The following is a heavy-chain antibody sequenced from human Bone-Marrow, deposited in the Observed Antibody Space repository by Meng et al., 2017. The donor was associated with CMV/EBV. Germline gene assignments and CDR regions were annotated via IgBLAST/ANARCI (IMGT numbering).Heavy chain of an antibody. CDR2: ISSSGSTI. D-gene: IGHD2-2*01. CDR3: ARDRIVVVPAADHYYYYGMDV. CDR1: GFTFSSYE. V-gene: IGHV3-48*03. J-gene: IGHJ6*02. Sequence: GESLKISCAASGFTFSSYEMNWVRQAPGKGLEWVSYISSSGSTIYYADSVKGRFTISRDNAKNPLYLQMNSLRAEDTAVHYCARDRIVVVPAADHYYYYGMDVCGQGTTVTVSS.